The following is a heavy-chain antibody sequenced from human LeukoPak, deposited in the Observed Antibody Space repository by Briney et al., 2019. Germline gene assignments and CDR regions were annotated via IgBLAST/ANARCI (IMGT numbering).Heavy chain of an antibody. J-gene: IGHJ4*02. V-gene: IGHV4-39*01. Sequence: SETLSLTCTVSGGSISSSSYYWGWIRQPPGKGLEWIGSIYYSGSTYYNPSLKSRVTISVDTSKNQFSLKLSSVTAANTAVYYCASYDSSGYVFDYWGQGTLVTVSS. D-gene: IGHD3-22*01. CDR3: ASYDSSGYVFDY. CDR1: GGSISSSSYY. CDR2: IYYSGST.